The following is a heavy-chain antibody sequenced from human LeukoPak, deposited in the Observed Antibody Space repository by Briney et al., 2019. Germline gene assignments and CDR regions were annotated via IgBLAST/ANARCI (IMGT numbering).Heavy chain of an antibody. J-gene: IGHJ4*02. CDR1: GGTFSSYA. Sequence: ASVKVSCKASGGTFSSYAISWVRQAPGQGLEWMGGIIPIFDTANYAQKFQGRVTITADKSTSTAYMELSSLRSEDTAVYYCARGRRGVSWRFGELWYWGQGTLVTVSS. CDR3: ARGRRGVSWRFGELWY. CDR2: IIPIFDTA. V-gene: IGHV1-69*06. D-gene: IGHD3-10*01.